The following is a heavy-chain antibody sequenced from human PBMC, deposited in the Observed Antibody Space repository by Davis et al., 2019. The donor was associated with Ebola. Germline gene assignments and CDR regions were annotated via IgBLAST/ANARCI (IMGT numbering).Heavy chain of an antibody. CDR3: AGLNYYDSSGYRDY. Sequence: PGGSLRLSCAASGFTFSGSAMHWVRQASGKGLEWVGRIRSKANSYATAYAASVKGRFTISRDDSKNTAYLQMNSLKTEDTAVYYCAGLNYYDSSGYRDYWGQGTLVTVSS. CDR2: IRSKANSYAT. D-gene: IGHD3-22*01. J-gene: IGHJ4*02. V-gene: IGHV3-73*01. CDR1: GFTFSGSA.